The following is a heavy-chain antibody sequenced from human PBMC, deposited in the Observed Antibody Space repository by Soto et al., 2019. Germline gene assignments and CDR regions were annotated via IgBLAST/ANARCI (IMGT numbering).Heavy chain of an antibody. D-gene: IGHD5-12*01. Sequence: GASVKVSCTASGYTFTSYGISWVRQAPGQGLEWMGWISAYNGNTNYAQKLQGRVTMTTDTSTSTAYMELRSLRSDDTAVYYGASRHSGYVFFDAWGKGTMVTVYS. CDR3: ASRHSGYVFFDA. CDR2: ISAYNGNT. V-gene: IGHV1-18*01. J-gene: IGHJ4*02. CDR1: GYTFTSYG.